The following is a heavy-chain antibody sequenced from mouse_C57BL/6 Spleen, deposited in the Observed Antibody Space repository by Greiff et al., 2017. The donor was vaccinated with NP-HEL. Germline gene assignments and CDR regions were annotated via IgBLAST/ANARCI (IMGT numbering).Heavy chain of an antibody. J-gene: IGHJ4*01. V-gene: IGHV5-17*01. CDR2: ISRGSSTI. Sequence: EVKLLESGGGLVKPGGSLKLSCAASGFTFSDYGMHWVRQAPEQGLEWVAYISRGSSTIYYADTVKGRFTISRDNAKNTLFLQMTSLRAEDTGMYYCESRDYAMDYWGQGTSVTVSS. CDR1: GFTFSDYG. CDR3: ESRDYAMDY. D-gene: IGHD3-3*01.